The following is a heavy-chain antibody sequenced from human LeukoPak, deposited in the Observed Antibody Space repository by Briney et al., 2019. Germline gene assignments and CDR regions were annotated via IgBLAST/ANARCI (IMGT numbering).Heavy chain of an antibody. CDR3: AKWGDYDILTGYYVSDF. CDR1: GFTFSAYW. Sequence: GGSLRLSCAASGFTFSAYWMSWVRQAPGKGLEWVSAITGSGDTTYYADSVKGRFTVSRDNSKNTLYVEMNTLRAEDTAVYYCAKWGDYDILTGYYVSDFWGQGTLVTVSS. V-gene: IGHV3-23*01. D-gene: IGHD3-9*01. CDR2: ITGSGDTT. J-gene: IGHJ4*02.